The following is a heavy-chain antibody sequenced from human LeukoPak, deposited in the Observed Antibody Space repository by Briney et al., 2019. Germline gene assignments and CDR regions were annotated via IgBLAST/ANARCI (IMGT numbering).Heavy chain of an antibody. CDR1: GVSISSYY. J-gene: IGHJ4*02. Sequence: SETLSLTCTVSGVSISSYYWSWIRQPPGRGLEWVGYIFYSGSTNYNPSLKSRVTISVDTSKNQFSLTLNSVTAADTAVYYCARGWRGVVGATSFDYWGQGTLVTVSS. V-gene: IGHV4-59*01. CDR3: ARGWRGVVGATSFDY. CDR2: IFYSGST. D-gene: IGHD1-26*01.